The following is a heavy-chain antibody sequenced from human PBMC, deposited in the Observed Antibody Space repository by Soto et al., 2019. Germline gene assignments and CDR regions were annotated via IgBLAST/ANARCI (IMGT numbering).Heavy chain of an antibody. CDR2: INPSGGST. CDR1: GYTFTSYA. J-gene: IGHJ4*02. D-gene: IGHD5-12*01. CDR3: ARVREMATYDY. V-gene: IGHV1-46*01. Sequence: GASVKVSCKASGYTFTSYAMHWVRQAPGQGLEWMGIINPSGGSTSYAQKFQGRVTMTRDTSTSTVYMELSSLRSEDTAVYYCARVREMATYDYWGQGTLVTVSS.